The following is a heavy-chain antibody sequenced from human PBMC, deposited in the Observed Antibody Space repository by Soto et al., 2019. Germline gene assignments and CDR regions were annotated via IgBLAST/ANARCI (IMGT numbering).Heavy chain of an antibody. CDR1: GFTFSAYD. Sequence: EVQLVESGGGLVQPGGSLRLSCAASGFTFSAYDMHWVRQPTGKGLEWVSAIGTLHDTYYPDSVKGRFTISRENAKNSLYLQMNSLTTGDTAGYYFARQASYWHGGGGWFDPWGQGTLVTVSS. CDR3: ARQASYWHGGGGWFDP. V-gene: IGHV3-13*01. CDR2: IGTLHDT. D-gene: IGHD2-8*02. J-gene: IGHJ5*02.